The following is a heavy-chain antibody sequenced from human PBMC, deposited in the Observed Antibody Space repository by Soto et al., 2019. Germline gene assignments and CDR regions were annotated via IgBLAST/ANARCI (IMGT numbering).Heavy chain of an antibody. Sequence: PSETLSLTCAVSGGSISSGGYSWSWIRQPPGKGLEWIGYIYHSGSTYYNPSLKSRVTISVDRSKNQFSLKLSSVTAADTAVYYCARDPLAYCGGDCYSGTYYYYYGMDVWGQGTTVTXSS. CDR3: ARDPLAYCGGDCYSGTYYYYYGMDV. V-gene: IGHV4-30-2*01. D-gene: IGHD2-21*02. CDR1: GGSISSGGYS. CDR2: IYHSGST. J-gene: IGHJ6*02.